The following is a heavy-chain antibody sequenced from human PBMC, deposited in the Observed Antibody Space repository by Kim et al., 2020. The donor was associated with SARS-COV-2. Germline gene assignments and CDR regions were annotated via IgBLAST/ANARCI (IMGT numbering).Heavy chain of an antibody. J-gene: IGHJ4*02. CDR2: IKSETDGGTT. D-gene: IGHD2-21*01. CDR1: GMTFNNAW. V-gene: IGHV3-15*01. Sequence: GGSLRLSCVVSGMTFNNAWLTWVRQAPGKGLEWVGRIKSETDGGTTDYGSPVKGRFSISRDDSRNTVYLQMNGVKTEDTGVYYCSTSGCGGDCWGQGTLVTVSS. CDR3: STSGCGGDC.